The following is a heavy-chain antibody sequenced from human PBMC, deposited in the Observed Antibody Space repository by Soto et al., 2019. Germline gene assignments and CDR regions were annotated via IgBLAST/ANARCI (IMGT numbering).Heavy chain of an antibody. CDR2: IYYSGST. CDR3: AREGYCSGGSCYGWFDP. D-gene: IGHD2-15*01. CDR1: GGSISSYY. V-gene: IGHV4-59*01. Sequence: SETLSLTCTVSGGSISSYYWSWIRQPPGKGLEWIGYIYYSGSTNYNPSLKSRVTISVDTSKNQFSLKLSSVTAADTAVYYCAREGYCSGGSCYGWFDPWGQGTLVTVSS. J-gene: IGHJ5*02.